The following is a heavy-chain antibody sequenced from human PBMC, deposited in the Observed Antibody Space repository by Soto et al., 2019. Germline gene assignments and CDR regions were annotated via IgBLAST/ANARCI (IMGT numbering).Heavy chain of an antibody. V-gene: IGHV4-30-4*01. D-gene: IGHD2-2*01. CDR3: ASVGRFCSSQSCLGRNWFDT. CDR1: GGSISSGDYY. J-gene: IGHJ5*02. CDR2: MFYVGAT. Sequence: SETLSLTCSVFGGSISSGDYYWSWIRQPPGKGLEWIGYMFYVGATYYNPSLKSRVTISVDTSKNQFSLKLNSVTAADTAVYHCASVGRFCSSQSCLGRNWFDTWGQGTLGTVSS.